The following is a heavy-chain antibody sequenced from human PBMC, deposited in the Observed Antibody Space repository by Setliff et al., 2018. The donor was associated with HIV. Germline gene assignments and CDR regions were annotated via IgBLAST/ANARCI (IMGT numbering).Heavy chain of an antibody. Sequence: PGGSLRLSCAASGFTFSNYAMTWVRQAPGKGLEWVSTIINSGGTTYYADSVKGRFTISRDSSKNTMYLQMNSLRDEDTAVYYCAKEGYCSGGSCYSPNAFCDYWGQGTLVTVSS. J-gene: IGHJ4*02. CDR1: GFTFSNYA. CDR3: AKEGYCSGGSCYSPNAFCDY. CDR2: IINSGGTT. V-gene: IGHV3-23*01. D-gene: IGHD2-15*01.